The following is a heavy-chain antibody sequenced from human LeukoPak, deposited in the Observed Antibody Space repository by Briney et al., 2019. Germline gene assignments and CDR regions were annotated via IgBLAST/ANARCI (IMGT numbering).Heavy chain of an antibody. CDR3: TTASGWFGELLYTSDY. CDR1: GFTFSNAW. Sequence: GGSLRLSCAAYGFTFSNAWMSWVRQAPGKGLEWVGRIKSKTDGGTTDYAAPVKGRFTISRDDSKNTLYLQVNSLKTEDTAVYYCTTASGWFGELLYTSDYWGQGTLVTVSS. D-gene: IGHD3-10*01. CDR2: IKSKTDGGTT. V-gene: IGHV3-15*01. J-gene: IGHJ4*02.